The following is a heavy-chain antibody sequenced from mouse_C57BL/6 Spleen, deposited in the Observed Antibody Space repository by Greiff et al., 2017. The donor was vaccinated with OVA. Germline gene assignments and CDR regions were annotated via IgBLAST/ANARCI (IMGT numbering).Heavy chain of an antibody. CDR3: ARLNDYDGAWFAY. V-gene: IGHV5-17*01. J-gene: IGHJ3*01. CDR2: ISSGSSTI. Sequence: EVKLLESGGGLVKPGGSLKLSCAASGFTFSDYGMHWVRQAPEKGLEWVAYISSGSSTIYYADTVKGRFTISRDNAKNTLFLQMTSLRSEDTAMYYCARLNDYDGAWFAYWGQGTLVTVSA. D-gene: IGHD2-4*01. CDR1: GFTFSDYG.